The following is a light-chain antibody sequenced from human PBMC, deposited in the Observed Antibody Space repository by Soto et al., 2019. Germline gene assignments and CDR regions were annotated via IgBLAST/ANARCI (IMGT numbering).Light chain of an antibody. CDR2: EVS. CDR1: SSDVGGYNY. J-gene: IGLJ1*01. Sequence: QFALTQPASVSGSPGQSITISCTGTSSDVGGYNYVSWYQQHPGKAPKLMIYEVSNRPSGVSNRFSGSKSGNTASLTISGLQAEDEADYYCSSYTSSSIPYVFGTGTKLTVL. V-gene: IGLV2-14*01. CDR3: SSYTSSSIPYV.